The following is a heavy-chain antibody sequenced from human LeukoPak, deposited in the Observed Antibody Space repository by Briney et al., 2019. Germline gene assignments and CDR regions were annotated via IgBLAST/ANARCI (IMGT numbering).Heavy chain of an antibody. D-gene: IGHD3-22*01. CDR1: GYTFTSYG. CDR2: ISTDNGNT. V-gene: IGHV1-18*04. Sequence: ASVRVPCKASGYTFTSYGISWVRQAPGQGLEWMGWISTDNGNTNYAQKLQGRVTMTTDTPTTTAYMELRTLRSDDTAVYYCARALTYYYGSSSSDDAFDVWGQGTMVTVSS. J-gene: IGHJ3*01. CDR3: ARALTYYYGSSSSDDAFDV.